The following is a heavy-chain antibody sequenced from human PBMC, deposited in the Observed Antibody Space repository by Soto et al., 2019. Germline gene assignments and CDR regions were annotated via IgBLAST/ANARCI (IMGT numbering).Heavy chain of an antibody. CDR2: IYYSGST. Sequence: SETLSLTCSVSGGSISSYYWSWIRQPPGKGLEWIGYIYYSGSTNYNPSLKSRVTISVDTSKNQFSLKLSSVTAADTAVYYCARRGDYGGNSFGYWGQGTLVTVSS. J-gene: IGHJ4*02. CDR3: ARRGDYGGNSFGY. D-gene: IGHD4-17*01. V-gene: IGHV4-59*08. CDR1: GGSISSYY.